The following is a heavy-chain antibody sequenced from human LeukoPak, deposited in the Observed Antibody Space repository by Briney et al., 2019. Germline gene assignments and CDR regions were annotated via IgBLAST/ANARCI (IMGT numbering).Heavy chain of an antibody. D-gene: IGHD5/OR15-5a*01. CDR1: VFTFSSYS. CDR2: IRSSSSYI. Sequence: GGSLRLSCAASVFTFSSYSMNWVRQAPGKGLEWVSSIRSSSSYIYYADSVKGRFTISRDNAKNSLYLQMNSLRAEDTAVYYCASSAQPIVYNWFDPWGQGTLVTVSS. V-gene: IGHV3-21*01. J-gene: IGHJ5*02. CDR3: ASSAQPIVYNWFDP.